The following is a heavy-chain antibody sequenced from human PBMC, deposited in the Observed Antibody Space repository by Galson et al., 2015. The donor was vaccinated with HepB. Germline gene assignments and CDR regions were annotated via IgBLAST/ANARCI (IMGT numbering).Heavy chain of an antibody. Sequence: SLRLSCAASGFTFSSYGMHWVRQAPGKGLEWVAVIWYDGSNKYYADSVKGRFTISRDNSKNTLYLQMNSLRAEDTAVYYCARDAREAAICYMDVWGKGTTVTVSS. D-gene: IGHD6-25*01. CDR3: ARDAREAAICYMDV. J-gene: IGHJ6*03. CDR2: IWYDGSNK. V-gene: IGHV3-33*01. CDR1: GFTFSSYG.